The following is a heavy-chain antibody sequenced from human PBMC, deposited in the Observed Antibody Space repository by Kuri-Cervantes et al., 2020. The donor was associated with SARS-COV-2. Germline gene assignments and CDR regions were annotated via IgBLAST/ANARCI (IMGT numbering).Heavy chain of an antibody. V-gene: IGHV3-48*02. D-gene: IGHD4-17*01. J-gene: IGHJ4*02. CDR3: AGDDHGDYVGLG. CDR2: ISRSSSSI. Sequence: GSLRLSCTASGFTFGDYAMTWVRQAPGKGLEWVSYISRSSSSIYYADSVKGRFTISRDNAKNSLYLQMNSLRDEDTAVYYCAGDDHGDYVGLGWGQGTLVTVSS. CDR1: GFTFGDYA.